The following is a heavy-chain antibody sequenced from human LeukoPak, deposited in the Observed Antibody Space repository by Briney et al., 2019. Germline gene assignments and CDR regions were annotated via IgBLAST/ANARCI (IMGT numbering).Heavy chain of an antibody. CDR1: GFTFRNYG. CDR3: VKRIQSALAAGY. V-gene: IGHV3-23*01. D-gene: IGHD5-18*01. CDR2: ISGSGGNT. Sequence: QAGRSLSLSCAASGFTFRNYGMHWVRQAPGKGLEWVSDISGSGGNTYYAKSVRGRFTISRDNSKNTLYLQMNSLRAGDTAIYYCVKRIQSALAAGYWGQGALVTVSS. J-gene: IGHJ4*02.